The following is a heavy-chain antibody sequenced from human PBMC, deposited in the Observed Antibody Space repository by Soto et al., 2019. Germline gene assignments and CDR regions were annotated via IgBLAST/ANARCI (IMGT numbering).Heavy chain of an antibody. Sequence: PGGSLRLSCAASGFTFSDYYMSWIRQAPGKGLEWVSYISSSSSYTNYADSVKGRFTISRDNAKNSLYLQMNSLRAEDTAVYYCARDLADYDSSGYYSVYASDIWGQGTMVTVSS. D-gene: IGHD3-22*01. CDR2: ISSSSSYT. J-gene: IGHJ3*02. CDR1: GFTFSDYY. CDR3: ARDLADYDSSGYYSVYASDI. V-gene: IGHV3-11*05.